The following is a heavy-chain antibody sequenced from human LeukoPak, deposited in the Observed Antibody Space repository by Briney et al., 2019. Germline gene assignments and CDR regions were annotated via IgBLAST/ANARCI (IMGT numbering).Heavy chain of an antibody. CDR1: GFTFSSYR. Sequence: PGGSLRLSCAGSGFTFSSYRMNWVRQAPGKGLEGVSFISSSRSYIYYADSVKGRFTISRDNAKNSLYLQMNSLRAEDTAVYYCARFIAAPYYFDYWGRGTLVTVSS. V-gene: IGHV3-21*01. D-gene: IGHD6-13*01. CDR3: ARFIAAPYYFDY. J-gene: IGHJ4*02. CDR2: ISSSRSYI.